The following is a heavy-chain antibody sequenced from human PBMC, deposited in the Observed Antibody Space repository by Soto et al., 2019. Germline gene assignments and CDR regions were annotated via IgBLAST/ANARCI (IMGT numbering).Heavy chain of an antibody. CDR2: INHSGST. Sequence: QVQLQQWGAGLLKPSETLSLTCAVYGGSFSGYYWSWIRQPPGKGLEWIGEINHSGSTNYNPSLKSRDTIAVATSTNEFSLKLSSVTAADTAVYYCARGSFPAYYYERSCYGRAFDIWGQGTMVTVSS. V-gene: IGHV4-34*01. CDR1: GGSFSGYY. CDR3: ARGSFPAYYYERSCYGRAFDI. D-gene: IGHD3-22*01. J-gene: IGHJ3*02.